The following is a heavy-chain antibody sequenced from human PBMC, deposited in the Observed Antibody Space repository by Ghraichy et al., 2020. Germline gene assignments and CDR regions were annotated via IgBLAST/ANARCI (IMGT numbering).Heavy chain of an antibody. Sequence: GGSLRLSCAASGFTFSTYSMRWVRQAPGKGLEWISSISGSSSTIQYADAVKGRFTISRDTAKNSLYLQMNSLRDEATGVYYFGTNAETGYWGQGTLVSVS. CDR1: GFTFSTYS. J-gene: IGHJ4*02. V-gene: IGHV3-48*02. D-gene: IGHD1-14*01. CDR3: GTNAETGY. CDR2: ISGSSSTI.